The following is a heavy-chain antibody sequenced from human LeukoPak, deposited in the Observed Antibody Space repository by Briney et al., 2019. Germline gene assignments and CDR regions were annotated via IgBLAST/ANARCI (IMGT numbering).Heavy chain of an antibody. J-gene: IGHJ4*02. V-gene: IGHV4-34*01. CDR3: ALSSYSTGYYFSY. CDR1: GGSFSGYY. CDR2: INHSGST. D-gene: IGHD3-22*01. Sequence: PSETLSLTCAVYGGSFSGYYWGWIRQPPGEGLEWIGEINHSGSTNYNPSLKSRVAISVDTSKNQFSLKLSSVTAADTAVYYCALSSYSTGYYFSYWGQGTLVTVSS.